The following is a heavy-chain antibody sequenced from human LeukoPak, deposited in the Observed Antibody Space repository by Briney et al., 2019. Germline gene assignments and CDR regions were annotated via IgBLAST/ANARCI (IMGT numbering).Heavy chain of an antibody. D-gene: IGHD6-6*01. V-gene: IGHV4-4*09. J-gene: IGHJ4*02. Sequence: SETLSLTCTVSGGSISSYYWSWIRQPPGKGLEWIGYVYTSGSTNYNPSLKSRVTISVDTSKNQFSLKLSSVTAADTAVYYCARGGIGGSSSGLFDYWGQGTLVTVYS. CDR1: GGSISSYY. CDR3: ARGGIGGSSSGLFDY. CDR2: VYTSGST.